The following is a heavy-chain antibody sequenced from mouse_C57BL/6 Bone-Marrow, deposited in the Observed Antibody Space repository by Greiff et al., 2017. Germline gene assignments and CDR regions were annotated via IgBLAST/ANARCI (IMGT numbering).Heavy chain of an antibody. CDR3: AREGETGTRELDFDY. Sequence: EVQLQQSGPELVKPGASVKISCKASGYTFTDYYMNWVKQSHGKSLEWIGDINPNNGGTSYNQKFKGKAKLTVDKSSTTAYMELRSLTSEDAAVYYCAREGETGTRELDFDYWGQGTTLTVSS. CDR1: GYTFTDYY. CDR2: INPNNGGT. V-gene: IGHV1-26*01. D-gene: IGHD4-1*01. J-gene: IGHJ2*01.